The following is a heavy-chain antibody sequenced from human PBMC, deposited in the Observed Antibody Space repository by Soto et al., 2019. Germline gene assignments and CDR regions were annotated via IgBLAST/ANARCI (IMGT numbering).Heavy chain of an antibody. Sequence: QITLKESGPTLVKPTQTLTLTCTFSGFSLSTGGVGVGWIRQPPGKALEWLALIYWDDDKRYSPSLKSRLTVTEDSHKNQVVRTRTNMDPVATATYYCVHGRCGGECLESYWSQNCYGMDVWGNGHTVTVSS. V-gene: IGHV2-5*02. J-gene: IGHJ6*04. CDR2: IYWDDDK. D-gene: IGHD2-21*01. CDR1: GFSLSTGGVG. CDR3: VHGRCGGECLESYWSQNCYGMDV.